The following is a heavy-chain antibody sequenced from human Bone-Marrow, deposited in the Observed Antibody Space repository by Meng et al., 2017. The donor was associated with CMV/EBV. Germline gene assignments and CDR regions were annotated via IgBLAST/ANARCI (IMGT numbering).Heavy chain of an antibody. CDR3: ARAIPYYDFWSGYSPGWYFDL. V-gene: IGHV3-7*04. CDR1: GFTFSSYW. Sequence: GGSLRLSCAASGFTFSSYWMSWVRQAPGKGLEWVANIKQDGSEKYYVDSVKGRFTISRDNAKNSLYLQMNSLRAEDTAVYYCARAIPYYDFWSGYSPGWYFDLRGRGTLITVSS. CDR2: IKQDGSEK. J-gene: IGHJ2*01. D-gene: IGHD3-3*01.